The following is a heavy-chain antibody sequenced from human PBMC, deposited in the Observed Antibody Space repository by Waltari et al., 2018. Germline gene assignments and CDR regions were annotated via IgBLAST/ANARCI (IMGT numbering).Heavy chain of an antibody. V-gene: IGHV3-23*01. CDR3: AKGRGGLNYYLVLDH. J-gene: IGHJ4*02. CDR2: VSGTGANL. D-gene: IGHD3-10*01. Sequence: DVQLLESGGALVQPGGSLRLSCAASGFPLSTYDLAWVRQAPGKGLGGVSRVSGTGANLKYAESVRGRFTIARDNSKGGLYLEMNSLRAEDTAVYYCAKGRGGLNYYLVLDHWGQGALVTVS. CDR1: GFPLSTYD.